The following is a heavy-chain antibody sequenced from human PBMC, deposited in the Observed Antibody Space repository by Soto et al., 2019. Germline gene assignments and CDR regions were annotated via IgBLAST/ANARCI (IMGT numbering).Heavy chain of an antibody. J-gene: IGHJ5*02. CDR1: GASISNDY. D-gene: IGHD3-22*01. CDR3: ARSYYDRSGYAVDP. V-gene: IGHV4-4*09. Sequence: SETLSLTCRVSGASISNDYWSWIRQPPGKRLEWIGYMYKAGSINYNPSLKSRVTLSVDTSKNQFSLNLTSVTAADTAVYYCARSYYDRSGYAVDPWGQGPRSPSPQ. CDR2: MYKAGSI.